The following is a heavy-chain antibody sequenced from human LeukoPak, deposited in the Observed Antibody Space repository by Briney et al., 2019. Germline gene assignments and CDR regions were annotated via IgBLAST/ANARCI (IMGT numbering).Heavy chain of an antibody. V-gene: IGHV4-34*01. CDR1: GGSFSGYY. CDR2: INHSGST. J-gene: IGHJ4*02. CDR3: ARGVGYGGNSGDY. Sequence: PSETLSLTCAVYGGSFSGYYWSWIRQPPGKGLEWIGEINHSGSTNYNPSLKSRVTISVDTSKNQFSLKLGSVTAADTAVYYCARGVGYGGNSGDYWGQGTLVTVSS. D-gene: IGHD4-23*01.